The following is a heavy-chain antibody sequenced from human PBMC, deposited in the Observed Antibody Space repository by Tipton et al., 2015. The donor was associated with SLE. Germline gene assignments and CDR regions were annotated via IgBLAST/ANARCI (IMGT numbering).Heavy chain of an antibody. CDR1: GGFISSGSYY. J-gene: IGHJ4*02. Sequence: LRLSCTVSGGFISSGSYYWAWIRQPPGKGLEWIGSVYHTGSAYYNASLKSRVTISIDTSKNQFFLELSSVTAGDTAVYYCARLGGGYSVDSWGQGTPVTVSS. D-gene: IGHD5-12*01. CDR3: ARLGGGYSVDS. CDR2: VYHTGSA. V-gene: IGHV4-39*07.